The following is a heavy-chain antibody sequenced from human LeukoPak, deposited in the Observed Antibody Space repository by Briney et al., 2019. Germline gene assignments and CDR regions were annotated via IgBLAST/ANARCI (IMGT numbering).Heavy chain of an antibody. CDR2: ISWNSGSI. CDR3: AKDIARGPYYYYMDV. Sequence: GRSLRLSCAASGFSFDDYAMHWVRQAPGKGLELVSGISWNSGSIGYADSVKGRFTISRDNAKNSLYLQMNSLRAEDMALYYCAKDIARGPYYYYMDVWGKGTTVTVSS. CDR1: GFSFDDYA. V-gene: IGHV3-9*03. J-gene: IGHJ6*03. D-gene: IGHD3-10*01.